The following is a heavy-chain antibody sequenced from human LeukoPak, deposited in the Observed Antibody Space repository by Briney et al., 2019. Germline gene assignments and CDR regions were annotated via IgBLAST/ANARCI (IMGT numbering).Heavy chain of an antibody. CDR3: AKDRHDYSNSFDY. D-gene: IGHD4-11*01. CDR2: ISYDGSNK. Sequence: GGSLRLSCAASGFTVSSNYMSWVRQAPGKGLEWVAVISYDGSNKYYADSVKGRFTISRDNSKNTLYLQMNSLRAEDTAVFYCAKDRHDYSNSFDYWGQGTLVTVSS. CDR1: GFTVSSNY. V-gene: IGHV3-30*18. J-gene: IGHJ4*02.